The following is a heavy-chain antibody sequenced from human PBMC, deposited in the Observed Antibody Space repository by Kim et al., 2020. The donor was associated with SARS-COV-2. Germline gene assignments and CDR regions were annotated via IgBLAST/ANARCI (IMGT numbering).Heavy chain of an antibody. V-gene: IGHV3-7*03. J-gene: IGHJ6*01. Sequence: GGSLRLSCAASGFTFSSYWMSWVRQAPGKGLEWVANIKQDGSAKYYVDSVKGRFTISRDTAKNSLHLQMNSLRAEDTAVYYWTRELRGFEFDDTGYYYG. CDR3: TRELRGFEFDDTGYYYG. CDR2: IKQDGSAK. CDR1: GFTFSSYW. D-gene: IGHD3-10*01.